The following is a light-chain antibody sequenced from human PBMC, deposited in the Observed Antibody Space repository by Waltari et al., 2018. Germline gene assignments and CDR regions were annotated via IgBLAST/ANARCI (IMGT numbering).Light chain of an antibody. CDR2: NDD. CDR3: AAWDDTLKGL. CDR1: SSNIGSNT. J-gene: IGLJ3*02. V-gene: IGLV1-44*01. Sequence: SVLTQPPSASGAPGQRVTITCSIGSSNIGSNTVNWYQQFPGTAPKLLMFNDDQRASGVPGRFSGSRSVTSASLAISGLQSEDEATYYCAAWDDTLKGLFGGGTTLTVL.